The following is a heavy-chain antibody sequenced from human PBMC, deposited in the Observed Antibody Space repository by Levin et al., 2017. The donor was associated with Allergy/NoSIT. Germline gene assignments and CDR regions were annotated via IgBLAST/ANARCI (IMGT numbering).Heavy chain of an antibody. V-gene: IGHV5-51*01. Sequence: LGESLKISCKGSGYNFNSYWIGWVRQMPGKGLEWMAIIYPGNSDTKYSPSFQGQVTISADKSISAAYLQWSSLKASGTAMYYCARLKEYSSSSFYFDCWGQGTLVTVSS. CDR1: GYNFNSYW. D-gene: IGHD6-6*01. J-gene: IGHJ4*02. CDR2: IYPGNSDT. CDR3: ARLKEYSSSSFYFDC.